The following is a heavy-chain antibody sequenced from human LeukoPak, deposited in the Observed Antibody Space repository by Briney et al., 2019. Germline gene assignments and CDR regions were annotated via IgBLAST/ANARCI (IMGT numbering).Heavy chain of an antibody. CDR1: GFTFSSYA. CDR3: AKDSGYYVDV. V-gene: IGHV3-23*01. J-gene: IGHJ6*03. Sequence: GGSLRLSCAASGFTFSSYAMSWVRQAPGKGLEWVSTISGSGGSTYYADSVKGRFTISRDDSKNTLYLQMNSLRAEDTAVYYCAKDSGYYVDVWGKGTTVTVSS. CDR2: ISGSGGST.